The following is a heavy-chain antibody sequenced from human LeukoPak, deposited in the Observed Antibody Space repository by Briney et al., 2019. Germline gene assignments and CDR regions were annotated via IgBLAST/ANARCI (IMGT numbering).Heavy chain of an antibody. J-gene: IGHJ4*02. V-gene: IGHV1-69*13. D-gene: IGHD6-19*01. CDR2: IIPIFGTA. CDR1: GGTFSSYA. Sequence: SVKVSCKASGGTFSSYAISWVRQAPGQGLEWMGGIIPIFGTANYTQKFQGRVTITADESTSTAYMELSSLRSEDTAVYYCARVDRQWLVGNLDYWGQGTLVTVSS. CDR3: ARVDRQWLVGNLDY.